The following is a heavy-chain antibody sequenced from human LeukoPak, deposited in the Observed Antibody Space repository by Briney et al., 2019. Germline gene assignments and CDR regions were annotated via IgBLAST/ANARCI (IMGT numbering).Heavy chain of an antibody. J-gene: IGHJ6*02. D-gene: IGHD3-10*01. V-gene: IGHV1-18*01. Sequence: ASVKVSCKASGYTFTSYGISWVRQAPGQGLEWMGWISAYNGNTNYAQNLQGRVTMTTDTSTSTAYMELRSLRSDDTAVYYCARERAKLLWFGENYYYGMDVWGQGTTVTVSS. CDR3: ARERAKLLWFGENYYYGMDV. CDR2: ISAYNGNT. CDR1: GYTFTSYG.